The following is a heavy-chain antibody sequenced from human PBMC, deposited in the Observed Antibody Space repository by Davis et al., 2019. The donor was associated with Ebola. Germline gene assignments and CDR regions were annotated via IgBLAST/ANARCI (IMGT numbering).Heavy chain of an antibody. V-gene: IGHV1-46*02. CDR3: ARELLVTGYKCADY. Sequence: ASVKVSCKASGYTFNSYYVHWVRQAPGQGLEWMGIINPSGGSTTYAQKFQGRVTMTRNTSISTAYMELSSLRSEDTAVYYCARELLVTGYKCADYWGQGTLVTVSS. CDR2: INPSGGST. CDR1: GYTFNSYY. J-gene: IGHJ4*02. D-gene: IGHD3-9*01.